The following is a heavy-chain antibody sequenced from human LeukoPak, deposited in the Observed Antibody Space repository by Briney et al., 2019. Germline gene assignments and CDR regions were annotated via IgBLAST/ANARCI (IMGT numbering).Heavy chain of an antibody. CDR2: IYYSGST. Sequence: SETLSLTCTVSGGSISSSSYYWGWIRQPPGKGLEWIGSIYYSGSTYYNPSLKSRVTISVDTSKNQFSLKLSSVTAADTAVYYCARGRVGADRAYFDYWGQGTLVTVSS. V-gene: IGHV4-39*07. CDR1: GGSISSSSYY. CDR3: ARGRVGADRAYFDY. J-gene: IGHJ4*02. D-gene: IGHD1-26*01.